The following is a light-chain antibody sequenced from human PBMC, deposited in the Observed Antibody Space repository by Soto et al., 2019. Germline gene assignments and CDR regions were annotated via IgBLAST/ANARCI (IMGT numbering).Light chain of an antibody. J-gene: IGLJ1*01. V-gene: IGLV2-14*01. CDR2: EVS. Sequence: QSVLAQPASVSGSPGQSITISCTGTSSDVGTYNYVSWYQHHPGKAPKLIIYEVSNRPSGVSNRFSGSKSGSTASLTISGLQPEDEADYYCSSYTSTNTPVVFGTGTKVTVL. CDR1: SSDVGTYNY. CDR3: SSYTSTNTPVV.